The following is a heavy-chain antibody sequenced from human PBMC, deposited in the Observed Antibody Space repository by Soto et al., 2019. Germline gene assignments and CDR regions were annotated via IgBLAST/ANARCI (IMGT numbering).Heavy chain of an antibody. J-gene: IGHJ4*02. CDR1: NGSITSSGYY. D-gene: IGHD1-26*01. Sequence: QVQLQESGPRLVEASQTLSLTCTVSNGSITSSGYYWSWIRQPPGKRLEWIGYIYHSGSTFYSPSLQSLLTMSVDTSKNQFSLTLSSVTAAATAVYHCARMSGTYYVPDYWGQGTLVTVSS. CDR2: IYHSGST. V-gene: IGHV4-31*01. CDR3: ARMSGTYYVPDY.